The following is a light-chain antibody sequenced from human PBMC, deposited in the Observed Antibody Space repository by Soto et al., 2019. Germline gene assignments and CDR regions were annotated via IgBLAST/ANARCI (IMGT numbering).Light chain of an antibody. CDR1: NSNIGTNT. V-gene: IGLV1-44*01. CDR3: AAWDDSLGAYV. CDR2: TNN. Sequence: QSALAQPPSASATPGQRVTISCSGSNSNIGTNTVNRYQQLPGTAPRLLIYTNNQRPSGVPQRFSGSKTGTSASLAIGGLQSEDGADYYCAAWDDSLGAYVFGTGTKVTVL. J-gene: IGLJ1*01.